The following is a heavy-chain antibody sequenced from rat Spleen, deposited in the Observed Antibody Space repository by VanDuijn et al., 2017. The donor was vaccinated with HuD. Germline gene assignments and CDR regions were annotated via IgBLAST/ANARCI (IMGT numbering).Heavy chain of an antibody. V-gene: IGHV2-30*01. D-gene: IGHD1-12*03. Sequence: QVQLKESGPGLVQPSQTLSLTCTISGFSLTSYNVHWVRQPPGKGLEWMGIMWSGGSTDYSSALKSRLTISRDTSKSQVFLKMNSLQTEDIATYYCARGDAMMVIPFDYWGQGVMVTVSS. J-gene: IGHJ2*01. CDR2: MWSGGST. CDR1: GFSLTSYN. CDR3: ARGDAMMVIPFDY.